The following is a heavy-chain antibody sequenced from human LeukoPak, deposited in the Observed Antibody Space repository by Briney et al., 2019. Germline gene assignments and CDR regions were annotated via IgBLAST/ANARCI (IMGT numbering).Heavy chain of an antibody. J-gene: IGHJ4*02. CDR2: INHSGST. V-gene: IGHV4-34*01. Sequence: SETLSLTCAVYGGSFSGYYWSWIRQPPGKGLEWIGEINHSGSTNYNPSLKSRVTISVDTSKNQFSLKLSSVTAADTAVYYCARSRSCIDYRGQGTLVTVSS. CDR1: GGSFSGYY. CDR3: ARSRSCIDY. D-gene: IGHD2-2*01.